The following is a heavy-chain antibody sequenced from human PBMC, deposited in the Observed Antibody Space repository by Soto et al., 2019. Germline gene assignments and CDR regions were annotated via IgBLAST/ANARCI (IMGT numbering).Heavy chain of an antibody. V-gene: IGHV4-59*05. CDR1: GGSISSYY. J-gene: IGHJ4*02. CDR3: ARPGNYGSGSYLYYLDY. Sequence: SETLSLTCTVSGGSISSYYWSWIRQPPGKGLEWIGSIYYSGSTYYNPSLKSRVTISVDTSKNQFSLKLSSVTAADTAVYYCARPGNYGSGSYLYYLDYWGQGTLVTVSS. CDR2: IYYSGST. D-gene: IGHD3-10*01.